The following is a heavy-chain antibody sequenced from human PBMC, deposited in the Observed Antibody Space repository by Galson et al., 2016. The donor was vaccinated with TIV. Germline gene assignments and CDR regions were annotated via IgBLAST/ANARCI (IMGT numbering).Heavy chain of an antibody. J-gene: IGHJ4*02. CDR3: ARDRGGARTGVYDY. V-gene: IGHV4-59*11. Sequence: VSGDSISPHYWSWIRQPPGKGLEWIGYIFNSGSTNHKPSLQSRVTISVDTSKNQFSLRLSSVTAADTAVYYCARDRGGARTGVYDYWGQGTLVTVSS. D-gene: IGHD3/OR15-3a*01. CDR2: IFNSGST. CDR1: GDSISPHY.